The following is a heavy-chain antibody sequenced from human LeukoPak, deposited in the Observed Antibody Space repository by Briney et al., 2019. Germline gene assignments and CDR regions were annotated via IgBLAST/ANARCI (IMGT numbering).Heavy chain of an antibody. CDR3: AMVSCTGGTCYPDYFDS. CDR1: GGSISSSSYY. CDR2: IYYSGST. Sequence: SETLSLTCTVSGGSISSSSYYWSWIRQPPGKGLEWIGYIYYSGSTNYNPSLKSRVTISVDTSKNQFSLKLSSVTAADTAVYYCAMVSCTGGTCYPDYFDSWGQGTLVTVSS. D-gene: IGHD2-8*02. J-gene: IGHJ4*02. V-gene: IGHV4-61*01.